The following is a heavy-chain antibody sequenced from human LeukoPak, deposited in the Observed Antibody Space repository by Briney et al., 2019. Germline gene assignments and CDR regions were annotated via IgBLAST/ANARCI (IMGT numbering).Heavy chain of an antibody. Sequence: GGSLRLSCAASGFTFSSYSMNWVRQAPGKGLEWVSSISSSSSYIYYADSVKGRFTISRDNAKNSLYLQMNSLRAEDTAVYYCARLKHAGIAARRGYYYYYMDVWGKGTTVTVSS. CDR1: GFTFSSYS. D-gene: IGHD6-6*01. CDR3: ARLKHAGIAARRGYYYYYMDV. V-gene: IGHV3-21*01. J-gene: IGHJ6*03. CDR2: ISSSSSYI.